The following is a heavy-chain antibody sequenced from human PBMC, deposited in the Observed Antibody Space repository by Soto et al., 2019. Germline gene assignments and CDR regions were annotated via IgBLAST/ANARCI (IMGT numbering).Heavy chain of an antibody. J-gene: IGHJ5*02. CDR2: ISAYNGNT. Sequence: ASVKVSCKASGYTFTSYGISWVRQAPGQGLEWMGWISAYNGNTNYAQKLQGRDNMTTDTSTSTAYMEMRSLRSDDTAVHYCARDLGVTIDWFDPWGQGTLVTVSS. CDR3: ARDLGVTIDWFDP. CDR1: GYTFTSYG. V-gene: IGHV1-18*01. D-gene: IGHD2-21*02.